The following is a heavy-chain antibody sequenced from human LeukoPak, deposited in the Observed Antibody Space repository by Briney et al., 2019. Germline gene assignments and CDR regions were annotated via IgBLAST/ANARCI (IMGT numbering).Heavy chain of an antibody. CDR1: GGSFSGYY. CDR2: INHSGST. V-gene: IGHV4-34*01. Sequence: SETLSLTCAVYGGSFSGYYWSWIRQPPGKGLEWIGEINHSGSTNYNPSLESRVTISVDTSKNQFSLKLSSVTAADTAVYYCARLGPDQLLLEPSNPFDPWGQGTLVTVSS. J-gene: IGHJ5*02. D-gene: IGHD2-2*01. CDR3: ARLGPDQLLLEPSNPFDP.